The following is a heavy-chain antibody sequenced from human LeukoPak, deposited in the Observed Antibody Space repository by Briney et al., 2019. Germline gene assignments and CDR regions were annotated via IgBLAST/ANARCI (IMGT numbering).Heavy chain of an antibody. Sequence: GASVEVSCKVSGYLLSELSIHWVRQTAGKGLEWMAGFAREVDDTIYSENFQGRVTMTEDTSTDTAYMELSSLTFDDTAVYYCTTGMANDYAGNGYWGQGTLVTVSS. V-gene: IGHV1-24*01. CDR2: FAREVDDT. CDR3: TTGMANDYAGNGY. CDR1: GYLLSELS. J-gene: IGHJ4*02. D-gene: IGHD4-23*01.